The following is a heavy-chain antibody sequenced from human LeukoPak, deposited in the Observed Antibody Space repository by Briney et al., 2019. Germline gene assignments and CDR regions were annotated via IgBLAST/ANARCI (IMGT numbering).Heavy chain of an antibody. CDR2: ISGSGGST. CDR1: GFTFSSYA. V-gene: IGHV3-23*01. J-gene: IGHJ4*02. Sequence: PGGSLRLSCAASGFTFSSYAMSWVRQAPGKGLEWVSAISGSGGSTYYADSVKGRFTISRDNSKNTLYLQMNSLRVEDMAVYYCARGFSLVGSTHFDYWGQGTLVTVSS. D-gene: IGHD2-8*02. CDR3: ARGFSLVGSTHFDY.